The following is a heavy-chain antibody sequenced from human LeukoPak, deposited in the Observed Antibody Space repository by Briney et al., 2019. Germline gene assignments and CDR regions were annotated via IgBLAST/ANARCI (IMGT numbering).Heavy chain of an antibody. CDR2: ISSSSSTI. Sequence: GGSLRLSCAASGFTFSSYSMNWVRQAPGKGLEWVSYISSSSSTIYYADSVKGRFTISRDNAKNSLYLQMNSLRDEDTAVYYCARESERGSSAYYYYYYYGMDVWGQGTTVTVSS. D-gene: IGHD6-13*01. V-gene: IGHV3-48*02. CDR3: ARESERGSSAYYYYYYYGMDV. CDR1: GFTFSSYS. J-gene: IGHJ6*02.